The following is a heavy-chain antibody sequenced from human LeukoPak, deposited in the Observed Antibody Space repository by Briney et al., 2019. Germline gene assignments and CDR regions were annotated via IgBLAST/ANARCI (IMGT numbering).Heavy chain of an antibody. CDR1: GFTFSTRT. J-gene: IGHJ4*01. CDR3: VGGDRRED. Sequence: PGGSLRLSCAASGFTFSTRTMNWIRQAPGKGLEWLSSIGSTSRDKYYADSVKGRFTISRGNADYSLYLQMNSLRAEDTAVYYCVGGDRREDWGHGTLVTVSS. CDR2: IGSTSRDK. V-gene: IGHV3-21*01.